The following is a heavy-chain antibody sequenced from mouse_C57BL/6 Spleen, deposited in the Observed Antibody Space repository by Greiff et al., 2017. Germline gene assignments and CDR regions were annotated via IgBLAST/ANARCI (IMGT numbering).Heavy chain of an antibody. J-gene: IGHJ4*01. D-gene: IGHD2-1*01. CDR2: ISSGGDYI. CDR3: TRGNYGDYYAMDY. CDR1: GFTFSSYA. Sequence: EVQRVESGEGLVKPGGSLKLSCAASGFTFSSYAMSWVRQTPEKRLEWVAYISSGGDYIYYADTVKGRFTISRDNARNTLYLQMSSLKSEDTAMYYCTRGNYGDYYAMDYWGQGTSVTVSS. V-gene: IGHV5-9-1*02.